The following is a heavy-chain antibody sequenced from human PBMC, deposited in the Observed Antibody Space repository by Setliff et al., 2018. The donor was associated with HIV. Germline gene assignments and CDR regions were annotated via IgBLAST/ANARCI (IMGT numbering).Heavy chain of an antibody. D-gene: IGHD3-3*01. V-gene: IGHV3-23*01. J-gene: IGHJ4*02. CDR3: VKARSGDLAPFATNRYNFWGGPFDS. Sequence: HPGGSLRLSCTASGFNSGKYAMSWVRQTPGKGLIWVASISGNGEITFYEESVKGRFTISRDRSKKTVNLQMRNLRVDDTATYYCVKARSGDLAPFATNRYNFWGGPFDSWGQGTLVTVSS. CDR1: GFNSGKYA. CDR2: ISGNGEIT.